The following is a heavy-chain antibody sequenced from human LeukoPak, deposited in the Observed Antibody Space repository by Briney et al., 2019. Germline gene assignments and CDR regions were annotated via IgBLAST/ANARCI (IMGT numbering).Heavy chain of an antibody. CDR2: VYHGGSS. D-gene: IGHD6-6*01. CDR3: ARRVGSSDCFDY. CDR1: GYSISSGFY. Sequence: SQTLSLTCTVSGYSISSGFYWGWIRQPPGKGLEWIGNVYHGGSSYYNPSLKSRITISVDTSKNQFSLNLYSVTAADTAVYYCARRVGSSDCFDYWGQGTLVTVSS. V-gene: IGHV4-38-2*02. J-gene: IGHJ4*02.